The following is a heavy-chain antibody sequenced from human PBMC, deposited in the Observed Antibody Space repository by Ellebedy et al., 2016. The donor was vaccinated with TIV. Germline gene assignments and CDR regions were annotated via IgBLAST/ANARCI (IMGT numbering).Heavy chain of an antibody. D-gene: IGHD4-17*01. CDR3: ATEEEVTTIAFEF. CDR1: GFVFSGFA. Sequence: PGGSLRLSCAASGFVFSGFAMNWVRQAPGKGLEWVSYISSTSSRMFYAGSVKGRFTISRDNAKRSLHLQMSSLRDEDTAVYYCATEEEVTTIAFEFWGQGALVTVSS. J-gene: IGHJ4*02. CDR2: ISSTSSRM. V-gene: IGHV3-48*02.